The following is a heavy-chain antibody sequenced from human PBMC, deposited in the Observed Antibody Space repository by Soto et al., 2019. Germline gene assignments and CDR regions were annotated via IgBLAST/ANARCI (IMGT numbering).Heavy chain of an antibody. CDR2: IYYSGRA. Sequence: SETLSLTCSVSGGSLTGHYLSWIRQPPGKGLEWIGYIYYSGRAHYSSSLKSRVTMSVDTSKNQFYLKVTSVTPSDTAVYYCARDRADTAMVLPYGMDVWGQGTTVTVSS. V-gene: IGHV4-59*11. J-gene: IGHJ6*02. CDR3: ARDRADTAMVLPYGMDV. CDR1: GGSLTGHY. D-gene: IGHD5-18*01.